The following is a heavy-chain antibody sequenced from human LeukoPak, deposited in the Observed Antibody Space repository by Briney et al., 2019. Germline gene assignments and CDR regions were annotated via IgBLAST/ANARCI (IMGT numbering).Heavy chain of an antibody. CDR3: ARDPTYYYDSSGYSYDY. J-gene: IGHJ4*02. V-gene: IGHV3-74*01. CDR1: GFTFSRYW. Sequence: PGGFLRLSCAASGFTFSRYWMHWVRQAPGKGLVWVSRINSDGSSTSYADSVKGRFTISRDNAKNTLYLQMNSLRAEDTAVYYCARDPTYYYDSSGYSYDYWGQGTLVTVSS. CDR2: INSDGSST. D-gene: IGHD3-22*01.